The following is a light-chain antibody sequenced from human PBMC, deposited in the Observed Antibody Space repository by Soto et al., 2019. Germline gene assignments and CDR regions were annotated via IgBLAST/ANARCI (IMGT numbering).Light chain of an antibody. Sequence: DIQMSQSPSSLSASVGDRVTITCRASQSISSYLNWYQQKPGKAPKLLIYKASTLKSGVPSRFSGSGSGTEFTLTISSLQPDDFATYYCQQSYRTPITFGQGTRLEIK. CDR1: QSISSY. CDR2: KAS. CDR3: QQSYRTPIT. V-gene: IGKV1-39*01. J-gene: IGKJ5*01.